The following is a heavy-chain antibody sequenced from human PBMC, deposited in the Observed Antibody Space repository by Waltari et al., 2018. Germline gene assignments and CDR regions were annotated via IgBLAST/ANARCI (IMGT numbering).Heavy chain of an antibody. V-gene: IGHV3-49*03. J-gene: IGHJ4*02. Sequence: EVHLAESGGDLVQPGRSLRLSCTVSGFTFGDYAMSWFRQAPGKGLEWGGFIRSKAYGGTTEYAASVKGRFTISRDDSKSIAYLQMNSLKTEDTAVYFCTRVDCSSSSCHRGFDYWGQGTLVSVSS. CDR2: IRSKAYGGTT. CDR1: GFTFGDYA. CDR3: TRVDCSSSSCHRGFDY. D-gene: IGHD2-2*01.